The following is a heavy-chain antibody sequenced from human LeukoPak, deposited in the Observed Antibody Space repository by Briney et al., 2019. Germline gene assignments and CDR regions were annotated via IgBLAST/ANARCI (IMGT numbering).Heavy chain of an antibody. J-gene: IGHJ4*02. CDR3: ARDSRPFEIVADTFDY. D-gene: IGHD6-25*01. V-gene: IGHV1-69*13. CDR2: IIPIFGTA. CDR1: GGTFSSYA. Sequence: SVKVSCKASGGTFSSYAISWVRQAPGQGLEWMGGIIPIFGTANYAQKFQGRVTITADESTSTAYMELSSLRSDDTAVYYCARDSRPFEIVADTFDYWGQGTLVTVSS.